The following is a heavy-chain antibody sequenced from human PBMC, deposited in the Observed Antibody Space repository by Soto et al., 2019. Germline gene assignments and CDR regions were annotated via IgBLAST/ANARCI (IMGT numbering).Heavy chain of an antibody. CDR3: ATPYVGYYFDY. CDR1: GFTFSSYS. CDR2: ISSSSSYI. Sequence: EVQLVESGGGLVKPGGSLRLSCAASGFTFSSYSMNWVRQAPGKGLEWVSSISSSSSYIYYADSVKGRFIISRDNAKNSLYLQMNSLRAEDTAVYYCATPYVGYYFDYWGQGTLVTVSS. J-gene: IGHJ4*02. V-gene: IGHV3-21*01. D-gene: IGHD1-26*01.